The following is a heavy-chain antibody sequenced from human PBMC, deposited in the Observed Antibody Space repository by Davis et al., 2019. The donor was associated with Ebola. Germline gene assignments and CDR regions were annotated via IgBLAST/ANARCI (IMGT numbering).Heavy chain of an antibody. Sequence: GESLKISCAASGFTFSSYTMNWVRQAPGKGLEWVSTISDRSEHTHYADSVKGRFTISRDDSKNTVFLHMNSLRAEDTAVYYCTRQEGTTFAVVSLYWGQGTLVTVSS. CDR2: ISDRSEHT. CDR3: TRQEGTTFAVVSLY. J-gene: IGHJ4*02. CDR1: GFTFSSYT. V-gene: IGHV3-23*01. D-gene: IGHD3-3*01.